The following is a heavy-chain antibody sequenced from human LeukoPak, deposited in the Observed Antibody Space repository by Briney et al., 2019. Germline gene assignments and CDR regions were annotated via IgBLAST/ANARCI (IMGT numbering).Heavy chain of an antibody. CDR2: IYAAGGT. J-gene: IGHJ4*02. CDR3: GSSNLLTGYYFLNF. Sequence: PGGSLRLSCAASGFTVSDNYMTWVRQAPGKGLEWVSLIYAAGGTYFADSVRGRFTISRDNSKNTVYLQMNNLGVDDTAVYYCGSSNLLTGYYFLNFWGRGTLVTVSS. CDR1: GFTVSDNY. D-gene: IGHD3-9*01. V-gene: IGHV3-66*01.